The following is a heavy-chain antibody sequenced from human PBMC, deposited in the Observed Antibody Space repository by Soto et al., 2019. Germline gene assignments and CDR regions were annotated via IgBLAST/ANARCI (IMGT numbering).Heavy chain of an antibody. V-gene: IGHV1-24*01. Sequence: ASVKVSCKVSGYTLTELSMHLVRQAPGKGLEWMGGFDPEDGETIYAQKFQGRVTMTEDTSTDTAYMELSSLGSEDTAVYYCKREGPVAGADLQYFIRPPDVWGQGTTVTVSS. CDR3: KREGPVAGADLQYFIRPPDV. CDR2: FDPEDGET. J-gene: IGHJ6*02. D-gene: IGHD3-9*01. CDR1: GYTLTELS.